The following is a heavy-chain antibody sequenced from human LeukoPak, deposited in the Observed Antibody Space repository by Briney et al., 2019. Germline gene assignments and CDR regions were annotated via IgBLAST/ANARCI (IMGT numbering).Heavy chain of an antibody. Sequence: SETLSLTCAVYGGSFSGYYWSWIRQPPGKGLEWIGEINHSGSTNYNPSLKSRVTISVDTSKNQFSLKLSSVTAADTAVYYCARDMSSGYDYWGQGTLVTVSS. D-gene: IGHD3-22*01. CDR2: INHSGST. CDR3: ARDMSSGYDY. CDR1: GGSFSGYY. V-gene: IGHV4-34*01. J-gene: IGHJ4*02.